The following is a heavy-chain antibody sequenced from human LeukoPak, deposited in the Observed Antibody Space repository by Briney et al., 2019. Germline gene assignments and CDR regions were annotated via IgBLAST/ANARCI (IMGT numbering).Heavy chain of an antibody. D-gene: IGHD3-10*01. Sequence: ASVKLSCKASGYTFTSYDINWGRQSTGQGLEGMGWMNPNSGNTGYAQKFQGRVTITRNTSISTAYMELSSLRSEDTAVYYCARMVRGVKVFYYYYYMDVWGKGTTVTVSS. J-gene: IGHJ6*03. CDR2: MNPNSGNT. CDR1: GYTFTSYD. CDR3: ARMVRGVKVFYYYYYMDV. V-gene: IGHV1-8*03.